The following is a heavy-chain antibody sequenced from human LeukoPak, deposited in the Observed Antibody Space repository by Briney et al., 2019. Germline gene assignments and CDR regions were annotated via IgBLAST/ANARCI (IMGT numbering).Heavy chain of an antibody. D-gene: IGHD3-10*01. CDR3: ARDWASRVRGVIRPLGWFDP. CDR2: IYYSGST. V-gene: IGHV4-39*07. CDR1: GGSISSSSYY. J-gene: IGHJ5*02. Sequence: PSETLSLTCTVPGGSISSSSYYWGWIRQPPGKGLEWIGSIYYSGSTYYNPSLKSRVTISVDTSKNQFSLKLSSVTAADTAVYYCARDWASRVRGVIRPLGWFDPWGQGTLVTVSS.